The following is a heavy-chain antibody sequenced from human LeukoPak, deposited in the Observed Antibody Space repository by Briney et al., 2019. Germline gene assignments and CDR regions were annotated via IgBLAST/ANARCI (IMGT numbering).Heavy chain of an antibody. CDR2: IIPNSGAT. CDR1: GYTFTDYF. J-gene: IGHJ4*02. V-gene: IGHV1-2*02. D-gene: IGHD5-18*01. CDR3: ARGPAIGIDF. Sequence: ASVKVSCKASGYTFTDYFLHWVREAPGQRLEWMGWIIPNSGATNYARKFQGRVTMTRDTSISAAYLDLGSLTSDDTAMYYCARGPAIGIDFWGQGTLVTVSS.